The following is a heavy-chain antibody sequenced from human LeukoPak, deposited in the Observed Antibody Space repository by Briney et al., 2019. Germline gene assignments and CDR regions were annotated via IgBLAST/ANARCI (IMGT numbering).Heavy chain of an antibody. CDR3: ARPYSSGWHGDFDY. V-gene: IGHV3-30-3*01. J-gene: IGHJ4*02. Sequence: GGSLRLSCAASGFTFSSYAMHWVRQAPGKGLEWVAVISYDGSNKYYADSVKGRFTISRDDSKNTLYLQMNSLRAEDTAVYYCARPYSSGWHGDFDYWGQGTLVTVSP. CDR1: GFTFSSYA. D-gene: IGHD6-19*01. CDR2: ISYDGSNK.